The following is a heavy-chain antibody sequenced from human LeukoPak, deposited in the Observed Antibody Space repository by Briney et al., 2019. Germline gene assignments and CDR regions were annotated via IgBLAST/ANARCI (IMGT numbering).Heavy chain of an antibody. CDR2: IYPGDSDT. V-gene: IGHV5-51*01. CDR3: ARFPFTFGGVPYYFDY. D-gene: IGHD3-16*01. Sequence: GESLKISCKGSGYSFTSYWIGWVRQMPGKGLEWWGIIYPGDSDTRYSPSFQGQVTISADKSISTAYLQWSSLKASDTAMYYCARFPFTFGGVPYYFDYWGQGTLVTVSS. CDR1: GYSFTSYW. J-gene: IGHJ4*02.